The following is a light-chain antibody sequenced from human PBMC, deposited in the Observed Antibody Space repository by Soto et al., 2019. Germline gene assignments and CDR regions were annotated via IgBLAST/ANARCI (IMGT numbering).Light chain of an antibody. V-gene: IGKV3-11*01. CDR1: QSVSSY. J-gene: IGKJ2*01. CDR3: QQRFNWPRFT. CDR2: DAS. Sequence: EIVLTQSPATLSLSPGERATLSCRASQSVSSYLAWYQQKPGQAPRLLIYDASNRATGIPARFSSGGSGTDFTITISSLEPEDFAVYYCQQRFNWPRFTFGQGTKVEIK.